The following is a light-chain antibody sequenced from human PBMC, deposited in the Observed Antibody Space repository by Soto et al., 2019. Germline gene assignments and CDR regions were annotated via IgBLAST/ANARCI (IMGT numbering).Light chain of an antibody. CDR1: SSDVGGYNY. CDR2: EVS. Sequence: QSVLTQPASVSGSPGQSSTISCTGTSSDVGGYNYVSWYQQHPGKAPKLMIYEVSNRLSGVSNRFSGSKSGNTASLTISGLQAEDEADYYCSSYTSSSTYVFGTGTKVTVL. J-gene: IGLJ1*01. V-gene: IGLV2-14*01. CDR3: SSYTSSSTYV.